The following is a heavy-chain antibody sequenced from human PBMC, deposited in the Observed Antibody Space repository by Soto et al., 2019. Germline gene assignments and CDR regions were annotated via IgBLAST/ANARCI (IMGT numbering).Heavy chain of an antibody. V-gene: IGHV3-33*01. Sequence: QVQLVESGGGVVQPGRSLRLSCAASGFSFSSYAMHWVRQAPGKGLEWVAVIWYDGVNKYYADSVQGRFTISRDNSHNTLYVQMNSLKAEDTAVYYCVRDPYLPAAGRLASLHYWGPGTLVTVSS. CDR3: VRDPYLPAAGRLASLHY. J-gene: IGHJ4*02. CDR1: GFSFSSYA. CDR2: IWYDGVNK. D-gene: IGHD2-2*01.